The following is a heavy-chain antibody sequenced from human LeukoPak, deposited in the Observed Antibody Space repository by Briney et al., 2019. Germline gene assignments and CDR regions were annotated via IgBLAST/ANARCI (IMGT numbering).Heavy chain of an antibody. CDR2: IKQDGSEK. D-gene: IGHD1-26*01. CDR1: GFTFSSYA. J-gene: IGHJ4*02. Sequence: GRSLRLSCAASGFTFSSYAMHWVRQAPGKGLEWVANIKQDGSEKYYVDSVKGRFTISRDNAKNSLYLQMNSLRAEDTAVYYCASETGSPYSGSYCSDYWGQGTLVTVSS. V-gene: IGHV3-7*01. CDR3: ASETGSPYSGSYCSDY.